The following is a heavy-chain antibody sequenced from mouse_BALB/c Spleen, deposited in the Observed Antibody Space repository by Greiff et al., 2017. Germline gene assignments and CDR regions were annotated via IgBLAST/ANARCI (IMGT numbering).Heavy chain of an antibody. D-gene: IGHD2-4*01. V-gene: IGHV5-6-5*01. CDR3: AREERSTMTSFAY. CDR1: GFTFSSYA. J-gene: IGHJ3*01. Sequence: VESGGGLVKPGGSLNLSCAASGFTFSSYAMSWVRQTPEKRLEWVASISSGGSTYYPDSVKGRFTISRDNARNILYLQMSSLRSEDTAMYYCAREERSTMTSFAYWGQGTLVTVSA. CDR2: ISSGGST.